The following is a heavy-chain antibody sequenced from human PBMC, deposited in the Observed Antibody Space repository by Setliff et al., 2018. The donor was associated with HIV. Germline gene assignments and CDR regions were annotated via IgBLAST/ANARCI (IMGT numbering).Heavy chain of an antibody. V-gene: IGHV1-2*02. J-gene: IGHJ5*02. Sequence: ASVKVSCKTSGYIFSGYYVHWLRRAPGQGLEWMGWINYNNGDTKYAEKFQGRVTMTRDTSISTVYMDVNRLTSDDTAVYYCALANIVSTARWNHWGRGTLVTVSS. CDR2: INYNNGDT. CDR1: GYIFSGYY. D-gene: IGHD2-21*01. CDR3: ALANIVSTARWNH.